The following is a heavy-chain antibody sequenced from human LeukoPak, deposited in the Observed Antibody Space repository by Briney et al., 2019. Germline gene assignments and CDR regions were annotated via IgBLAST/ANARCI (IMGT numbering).Heavy chain of an antibody. CDR2: SDPEDGER. V-gene: IGHV1-24*01. Sequence: ASVKVSCKVSGKTLSDLSIHWLRQPPGKGLEWLGGSDPEDGERIYAQMFQGRVTMTEDTSIDTAYMELSSLRSEDTAVYYCARVRDTRNYYYYYMDVWGKGTTVTVSS. J-gene: IGHJ6*03. CDR3: ARVRDTRNYYYYYMDV. CDR1: GKTLSDLS.